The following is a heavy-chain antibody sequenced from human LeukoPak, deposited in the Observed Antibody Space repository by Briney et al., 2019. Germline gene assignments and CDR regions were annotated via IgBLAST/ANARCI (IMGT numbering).Heavy chain of an antibody. CDR2: INHSGST. Sequence: KSSETLSLTCAVYGGSFSGYYWGWIRQPPGKGLEWIGEINHSGSTNYNPSLKSRVTISVDTSKNQFSLKLSSVTAADTAVYYCARGGHYYDRNWFDPWGQGTLVTVSS. J-gene: IGHJ5*02. CDR3: ARGGHYYDRNWFDP. V-gene: IGHV4-34*01. CDR1: GGSFSGYY. D-gene: IGHD3-10*02.